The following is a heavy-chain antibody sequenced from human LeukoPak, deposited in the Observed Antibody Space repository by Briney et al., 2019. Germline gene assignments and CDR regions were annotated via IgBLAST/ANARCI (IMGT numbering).Heavy chain of an antibody. D-gene: IGHD2-8*02. CDR3: ARAYCTSAGFPFDS. CDR2: TYYSGST. Sequence: PSQTLSLTCTVSGDFINSALYFWTWIRQHPGEGLEWIGYTYYSGSTHYNPSLKSRVIISVDTSKNQFSLKLSSVTAADTAVYYCARAYCTSAGFPFDSGGRGTLATASA. J-gene: IGHJ4*02. V-gene: IGHV4-31*03. CDR1: GDFINSALYF.